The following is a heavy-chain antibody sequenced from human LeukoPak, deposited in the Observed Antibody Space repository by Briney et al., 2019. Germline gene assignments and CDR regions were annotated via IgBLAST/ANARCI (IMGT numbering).Heavy chain of an antibody. CDR1: GFTFSSYS. V-gene: IGHV3-21*01. Sequence: GGSLRLSCAASGFTFSSYSMNWVRQAPGKGLEWVSSISSSSSYIYYADSVKGRFTISRDNAKNSLYLQMNSLRAEDTAVYYCARERFTGSSWQLYYFDYWGQGTLDTVSS. CDR2: ISSSSSYI. J-gene: IGHJ4*02. D-gene: IGHD6-13*01. CDR3: ARERFTGSSWQLYYFDY.